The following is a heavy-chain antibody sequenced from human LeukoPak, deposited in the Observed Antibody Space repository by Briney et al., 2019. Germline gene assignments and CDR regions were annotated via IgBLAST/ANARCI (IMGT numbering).Heavy chain of an antibody. CDR1: GFTFSSYS. CDR3: AMILLAARPSFPDY. J-gene: IGHJ4*02. D-gene: IGHD6-6*01. V-gene: IGHV3-21*01. CDR2: ISSSSSYI. Sequence: GGSLRLSCAASGFTFSSYSMNWVRQAPGKGLEWVSSISSSSSYIYYADSVKGRFTISRDNAKNSLYLQMNSLRAEDTAVYYCAMILLAARPSFPDYWGQGTLVTVSS.